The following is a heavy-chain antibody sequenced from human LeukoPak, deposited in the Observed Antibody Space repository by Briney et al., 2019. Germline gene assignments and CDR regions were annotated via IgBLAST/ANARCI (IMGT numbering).Heavy chain of an antibody. J-gene: IGHJ4*02. D-gene: IGHD6-13*01. V-gene: IGHV3-23*01. CDR2: ISGSGGST. CDR3: AKGRPGIAAH. Sequence: GSLRLPCAASGFTSSSYIMCAVRHAPGKGLGRVSAISGSGGSTYYADSVKGRFTISRDNSKNTLYLQMNSLRAEDTAVYYCAKGRPGIAAHGGQGTLVTVSS. CDR1: GFTSSSYI.